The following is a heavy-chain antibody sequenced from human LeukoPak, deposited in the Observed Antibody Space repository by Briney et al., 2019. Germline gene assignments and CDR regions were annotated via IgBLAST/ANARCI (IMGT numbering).Heavy chain of an antibody. CDR2: ISSSGSTI. CDR1: GFTFSSYE. J-gene: IGHJ5*02. D-gene: IGHD2-2*01. V-gene: IGHV3-48*03. CDR3: ARGQVVPAARWFDP. Sequence: GGSLRLSCAASGFTFSSYEMNWVRQAPGKGLEWVSYISSSGSTIYYADSVKGRFTISRDNAKNSLYLQMNSLRAEDTAVYYCARGQVVPAARWFDPWGQGTLVIVSS.